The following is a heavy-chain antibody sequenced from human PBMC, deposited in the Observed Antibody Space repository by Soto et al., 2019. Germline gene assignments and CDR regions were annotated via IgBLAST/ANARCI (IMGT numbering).Heavy chain of an antibody. D-gene: IGHD3-10*01. V-gene: IGHV1-18*04. CDR3: ARGIPYGSGSYGYCFDY. CDR2: ISAYNGNT. J-gene: IGHJ4*02. Sequence: ASVKVSCKSSGCTFTSYGISWVRQAPGRGLEWMGWISAYNGNTNYAQKLHGTVTMTTDTYTSTAYMELRSLRSAATEVYSCARGIPYGSGSYGYCFDYWGQGTMVTVSS. CDR1: GCTFTSYG.